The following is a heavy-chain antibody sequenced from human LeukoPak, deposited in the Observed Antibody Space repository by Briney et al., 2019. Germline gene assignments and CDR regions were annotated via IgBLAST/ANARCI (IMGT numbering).Heavy chain of an antibody. J-gene: IGHJ4*02. V-gene: IGHV3-30*02. D-gene: IGHD2-15*01. CDR3: GGLAVFDY. CDR2: IRSDGSDK. CDR1: GFTFSNYD. Sequence: GGSLRLSCAASGFTFSNYDMHWARQAPGKGLGWVTFIRSDGSDKYYADSVKGRFTISRDNSRNTLYLQMNSLRPEDTAVYYCGGLAVFDYWGQGTRVTVSS.